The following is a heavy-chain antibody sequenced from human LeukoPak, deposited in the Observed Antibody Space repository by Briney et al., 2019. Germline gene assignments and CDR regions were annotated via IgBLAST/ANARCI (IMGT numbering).Heavy chain of an antibody. CDR2: ISGSGGST. CDR1: GFTFSSYA. V-gene: IGHV3-23*01. Sequence: GGSLRLSCAASGFTFSSYAMSWVRQAPGKGLEWVSAISGSGGSTYYADSVKGRFTISRDNAKNSLYLQMNSLRAEDTAVYYCASGVTIFGVVDYYFDWWGQGTLVTVSS. CDR3: ASGVTIFGVVDYYFDW. D-gene: IGHD3-3*01. J-gene: IGHJ4*02.